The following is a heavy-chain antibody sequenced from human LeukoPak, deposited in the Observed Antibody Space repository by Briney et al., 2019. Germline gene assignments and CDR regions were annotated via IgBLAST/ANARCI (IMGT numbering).Heavy chain of an antibody. J-gene: IGHJ4*02. CDR3: ARGVVMVAAVDY. CDR1: GFAFSTYA. Sequence: GRSLRLSCAASGFAFSTYAMHWVRQAPGKGLEWVAIISNDETKKFYADSVKGRFTISRDSSKNTLHLQMNSLRLEDTAVYYCARGVVMVAAVDYWGQGTLVTVSS. CDR2: ISNDETKK. V-gene: IGHV3-30*04. D-gene: IGHD2-15*01.